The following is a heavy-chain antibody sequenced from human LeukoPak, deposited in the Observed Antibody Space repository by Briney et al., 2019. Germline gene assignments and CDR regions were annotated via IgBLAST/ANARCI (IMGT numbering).Heavy chain of an antibody. CDR1: GGSISSYY. D-gene: IGHD3-10*01. CDR2: IYYSGST. Sequence: SETLSLTCTVSGGSISSYYWRWMRQPPGKGREGMGYIYYSGSTNYNPSLNRRVSISVDTSKNQFFLKLSSVTAADTAVYYCARARITMVRGVHDAFDIWGQGTMVTVSS. V-gene: IGHV4-59*01. J-gene: IGHJ3*02. CDR3: ARARITMVRGVHDAFDI.